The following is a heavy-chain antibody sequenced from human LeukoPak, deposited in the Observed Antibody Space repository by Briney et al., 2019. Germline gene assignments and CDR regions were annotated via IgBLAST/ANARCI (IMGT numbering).Heavy chain of an antibody. Sequence: GGSLRLSCAASGFTFSSYSMNWVRQAPGKGLEWVSSISSSSSYIYYADSVKGRFTISRDNAKNSLYLQMNSLRAEDTAVYYCARDSGVFWSGYYDSLDAFDIWGQGTMVTVSS. CDR3: ARDSGVFWSGYYDSLDAFDI. CDR1: GFTFSSYS. V-gene: IGHV3-21*01. J-gene: IGHJ3*02. CDR2: ISSSSSYI. D-gene: IGHD3-3*01.